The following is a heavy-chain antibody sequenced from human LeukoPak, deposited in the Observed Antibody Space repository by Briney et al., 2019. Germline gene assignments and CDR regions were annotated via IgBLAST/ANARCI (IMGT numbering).Heavy chain of an antibody. D-gene: IGHD3-10*01. CDR3: ARGRAMVRGVSRSGYYYYMDV. V-gene: IGHV4-34*01. J-gene: IGHJ6*03. Sequence: SETLSLTCAVYGGSFSGYYWNWIRQPPGKGLEWIGEITHSGSTNYNPSLKSRVTISVDTSKNQFSLKLTSVTAADTAVYYCARGRAMVRGVSRSGYYYYMDVWGKGTTVTVSS. CDR1: GGSFSGYY. CDR2: ITHSGST.